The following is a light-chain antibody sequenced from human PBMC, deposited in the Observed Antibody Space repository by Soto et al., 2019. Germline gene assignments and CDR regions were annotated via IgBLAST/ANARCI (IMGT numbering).Light chain of an antibody. CDR2: EVS. CDR3: SSYAGSNNFPYV. CDR1: SSDVGGYNF. Sequence: QSALTQPPSASGSLGHSVTISCTGTSSDVGGYNFVSWYQQHPGKAPKLMIYEVSKRPSGVPDHFSGSKSGNMASLTISGLQPEDEADYYCSSYAGSNNFPYVFGTGTKLTVL. J-gene: IGLJ1*01. V-gene: IGLV2-8*01.